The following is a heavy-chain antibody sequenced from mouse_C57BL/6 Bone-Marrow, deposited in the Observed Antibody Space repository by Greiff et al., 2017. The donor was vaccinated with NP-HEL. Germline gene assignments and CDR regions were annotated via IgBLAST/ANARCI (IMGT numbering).Heavy chain of an antibody. D-gene: IGHD1-1*01. CDR3: ARVLLLRLDY. J-gene: IGHJ2*01. V-gene: IGHV5-4*01. CDR1: GFTFSSYA. Sequence: DVHLVESGGGLVKPGGSLKLSCAASGFTFSSYAMSWVRQTPEKRLEWVATISDGGSYTYYPDNVKGRFTISRDNAKNNLYLQMSHLKSEDTAMYYCARVLLLRLDYWGQGTTLTVSS. CDR2: ISDGGSYT.